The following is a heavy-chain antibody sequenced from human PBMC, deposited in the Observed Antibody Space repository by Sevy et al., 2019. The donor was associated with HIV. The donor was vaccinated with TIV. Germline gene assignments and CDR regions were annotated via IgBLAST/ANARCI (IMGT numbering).Heavy chain of an antibody. Sequence: ASVKVSCKASGYTFTSYYMHWVRQAPGQGLEWMGWINPNSGGRNYAQTFQGRVTMTRDTSISTAYMELSRLRSDDTAVYYCARGMVRGLIIEGNNWFDPWGQGTLVTVSS. J-gene: IGHJ5*02. CDR1: GYTFTSYY. CDR3: ARGMVRGLIIEGNNWFDP. D-gene: IGHD3-10*01. V-gene: IGHV1-2*02. CDR2: INPNSGGR.